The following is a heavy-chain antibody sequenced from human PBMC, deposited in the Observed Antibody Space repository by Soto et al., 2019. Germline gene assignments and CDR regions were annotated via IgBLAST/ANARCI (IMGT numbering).Heavy chain of an antibody. CDR3: ARDKATVGGYNLYDP. J-gene: IGHJ5*02. V-gene: IGHV4-4*02. Sequence: SETLSLTCTVSGGSIRSSHWWSWVRQPPGKGLERIGEIYHSGSTNLDPSLKSRVTLSVDKSKNQFSLKLTSVTAADTAVYYCARDKATVGGYNLYDPWGQGILVTVSS. D-gene: IGHD3-16*01. CDR1: GGSIRSSHW. CDR2: IYHSGST.